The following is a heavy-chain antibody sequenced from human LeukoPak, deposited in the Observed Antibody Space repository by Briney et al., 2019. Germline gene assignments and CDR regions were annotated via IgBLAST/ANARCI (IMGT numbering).Heavy chain of an antibody. CDR1: GFTLSDSA. Sequence: GGSLRLSCAASGFTLSDSAIHCVRQASGKGLEWVGLIDRPAKSYATAYGASVGGRFTISRDDSKNTAYLQMDSLKTEDTALYYCTRDRGTYNWLDPWGQGTLVTVSS. J-gene: IGHJ5*02. CDR3: TRDRGTYNWLDP. V-gene: IGHV3-73*01. D-gene: IGHD1-26*01. CDR2: IDRPAKSYAT.